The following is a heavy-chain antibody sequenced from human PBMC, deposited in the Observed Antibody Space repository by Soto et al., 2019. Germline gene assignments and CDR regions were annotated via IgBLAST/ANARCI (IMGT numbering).Heavy chain of an antibody. CDR3: ERMRGLGEISPYLDY. Sequence: QVQLQESGPGLVKPSETLSLTCSVSGGSISDYQWNWIRQPPGKGLEWIGYIYYSGRTNYNPSLKSRVTISLDTSTKQFSLRLRSVTAADTAVYYCERMRGLGEISPYLDYWGQGTLVTVSS. CDR2: IYYSGRT. J-gene: IGHJ4*02. D-gene: IGHD3-16*02. CDR1: GGSISDYQ. V-gene: IGHV4-59*01.